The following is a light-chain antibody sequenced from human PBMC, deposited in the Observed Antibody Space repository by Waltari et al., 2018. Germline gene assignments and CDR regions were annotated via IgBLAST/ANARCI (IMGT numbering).Light chain of an antibody. CDR2: WAS. V-gene: IGKV4-1*01. CDR1: RRVLYNSNNKNY. Sequence: EIVMTQSPDPLAVSLGERAAHNCQASRRVLYNSNNKNYLAWYQQKPRQPPKLLINWASSRESGVPDRFSGSGSGTDFTLTISSLQAEDVAVYYCVQSLELPYTFGQGTKLEI. CDR3: VQSLELPYT. J-gene: IGKJ2*01.